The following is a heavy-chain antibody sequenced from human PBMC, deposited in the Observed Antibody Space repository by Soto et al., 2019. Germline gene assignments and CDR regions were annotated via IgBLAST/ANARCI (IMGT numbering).Heavy chain of an antibody. CDR2: INPSGGST. CDR3: ARDLREILRYFDWLLPPNYYYGMDV. J-gene: IGHJ6*02. V-gene: IGHV1-46*01. Sequence: ASVKVSCKASGYTFTSYYMHWVRQAPGQGLEWMGIINPSGGSTSYAQKFQGRVTMTRDTSTSTVYMEPSSLRSGDTAVYYCARDLREILRYFDWLLPPNYYYGMDVWGQGTTVTVSS. CDR1: GYTFTSYY. D-gene: IGHD3-9*01.